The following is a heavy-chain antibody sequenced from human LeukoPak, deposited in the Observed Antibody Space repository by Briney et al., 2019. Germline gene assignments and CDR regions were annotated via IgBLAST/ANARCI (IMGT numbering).Heavy chain of an antibody. CDR3: TTDSYYYDSSGYHGAFDI. J-gene: IGHJ3*02. D-gene: IGHD3-22*01. Sequence: GGSLRLSCAASGFTFSSYWMSWVRQAPGKGLEWVGRIKSKTDGGTTDYAAPVKGRFTISRDDSKNTLYLQMNSLKTEDTAVYYCTTDSYYYDSSGYHGAFDIWGQGTMVTVSS. V-gene: IGHV3-15*01. CDR2: IKSKTDGGTT. CDR1: GFTFSSYW.